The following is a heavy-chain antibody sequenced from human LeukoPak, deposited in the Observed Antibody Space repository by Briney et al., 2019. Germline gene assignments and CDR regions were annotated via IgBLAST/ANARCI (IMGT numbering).Heavy chain of an antibody. Sequence: GGSLRLSCAASGYTFSTYWMNWVRQAPGKGLEWVANIKHDGSEINYMDSVKGRFTISRENGRNSLYLQMSSLRAGDTAVYYCARDPSGHGLDVWGQGTTVTVSS. CDR2: IKHDGSEI. D-gene: IGHD5-12*01. J-gene: IGHJ6*02. CDR1: GYTFSTYW. V-gene: IGHV3-7*01. CDR3: ARDPSGHGLDV.